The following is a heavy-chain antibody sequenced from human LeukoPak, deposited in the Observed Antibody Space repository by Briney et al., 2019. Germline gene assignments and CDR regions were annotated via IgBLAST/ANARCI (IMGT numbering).Heavy chain of an antibody. D-gene: IGHD6-19*01. CDR2: IYHSGST. CDR1: GGSISSGGYY. Sequence: SQTLSLTCTVSGGSISSGGYYWSWIRQPPGKGLEWIGYIYHSGSTYYNPSLKSRVTISVDTSKNQFSLKLSSVTAADTAVYYCARCEPVAGTDYWGQGTLVTVSS. V-gene: IGHV4-30-2*01. CDR3: ARCEPVAGTDY. J-gene: IGHJ4*02.